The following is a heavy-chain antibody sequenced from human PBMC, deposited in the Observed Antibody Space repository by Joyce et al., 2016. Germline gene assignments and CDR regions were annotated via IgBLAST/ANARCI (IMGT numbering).Heavy chain of an antibody. CDR2: INPKNGDT. Sequence: QVQLVQSGTEVKKPVASVKVSCKASGYTFTGHNMDWVRQAPGQGLEWMGRINPKNGDTVYAQKFQGRDTVTGDASISTAYMELSGLRSDDTAMYYCARDGAYGSGYTWGQGTLVTVSS. V-gene: IGHV1-2*02. J-gene: IGHJ5*02. CDR3: ARDGAYGSGYT. D-gene: IGHD3-10*01. CDR1: GYTFTGHN.